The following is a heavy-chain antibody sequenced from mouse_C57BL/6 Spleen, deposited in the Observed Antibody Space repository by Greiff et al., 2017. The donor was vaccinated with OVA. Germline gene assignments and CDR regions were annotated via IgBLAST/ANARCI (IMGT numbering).Heavy chain of an antibody. J-gene: IGHJ2*01. V-gene: IGHV1-72*01. CDR2: LDPNSGGP. D-gene: IGHD1-1*01. CDR3: ARAYYCPYYCDY. CDR1: GYPFTSYW. Sequence: QVQLKQPGAELVKPGASVKLSCKASGYPFTSYWMHWVQQRPGRGLEWIGRLDPNSGGPKYNEKFKSKATLTVDKPSSTAYMQLSSLTSEDSAVDDCARAYYCPYYCDYWGQGTTLTVSS.